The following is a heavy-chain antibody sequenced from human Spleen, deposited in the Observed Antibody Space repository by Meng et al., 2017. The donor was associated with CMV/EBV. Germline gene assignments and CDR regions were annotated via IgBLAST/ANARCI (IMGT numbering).Heavy chain of an antibody. CDR3: AADPNYSNYVDYYYGMDV. V-gene: IGHV1-24*01. CDR2: FDPEDGET. Sequence: ASVKVSCKVSGYTLTELSMHWVRQAPGKGLEWMGGFDPEDGETIYAQKFQGRVTMTEDTSTDTAYMELSSLRSEDTAVYYCAADPNYSNYVDYYYGMDVWGQGTTVTVSS. CDR1: GYTLTELS. D-gene: IGHD4-11*01. J-gene: IGHJ6*02.